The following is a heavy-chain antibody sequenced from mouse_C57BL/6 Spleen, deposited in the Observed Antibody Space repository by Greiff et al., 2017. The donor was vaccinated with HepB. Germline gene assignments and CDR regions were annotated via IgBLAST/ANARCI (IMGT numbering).Heavy chain of an antibody. J-gene: IGHJ4*01. D-gene: IGHD1-1*01. CDR2: INPYNGGT. CDR1: GYTFTDYY. Sequence: EVQLQQSGPVLVKPGASVKMSCKASGYTFTDYYMNWVKQSHGKSLEWIGVINPYNGGTSYNQKFKGKATLTVDKSSSTAYMELNSLTSEDSAVYYCARYRGSSYDYAMDYWGQGTSVTVSS. CDR3: ARYRGSSYDYAMDY. V-gene: IGHV1-19*01.